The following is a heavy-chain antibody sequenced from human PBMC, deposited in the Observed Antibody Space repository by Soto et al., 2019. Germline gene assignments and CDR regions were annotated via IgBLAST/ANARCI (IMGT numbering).Heavy chain of an antibody. V-gene: IGHV1-8*01. D-gene: IGHD6-13*01. CDR1: GYTFTSYD. J-gene: IGHJ3*02. CDR3: ARTGSSWYNAFDI. Sequence: ASVKVSCKASGYTFTSYDINWVRQATGQGLEWMGWMNPNSGNTGYAQKFQGRVTMTRNTSISTAYMELSSLRSEDTAVSYCARTGSSWYNAFDIWGQGTMVTVSS. CDR2: MNPNSGNT.